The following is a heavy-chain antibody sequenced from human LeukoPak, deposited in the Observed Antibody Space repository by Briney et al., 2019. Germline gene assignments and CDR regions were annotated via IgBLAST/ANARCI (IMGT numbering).Heavy chain of an antibody. CDR2: IIPIFGTA. CDR1: GGTFSSYA. Sequence: GASVKVSCKASGGTFSSYAISWVRQAPGQGLEWMGRIIPIFGTANYAQKFQGRVTITTDESTSTAYMELSSLRSEDTDVYYCARSYDYVWGSYRHWGQGTLVTVSS. V-gene: IGHV1-69*05. J-gene: IGHJ4*02. D-gene: IGHD3-16*02. CDR3: ARSYDYVWGSYRH.